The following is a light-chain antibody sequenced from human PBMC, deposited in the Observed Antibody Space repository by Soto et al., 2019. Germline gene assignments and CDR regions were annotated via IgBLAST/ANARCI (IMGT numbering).Light chain of an antibody. CDR1: QSVSSD. CDR3: QQYNNWPPIT. J-gene: IGKJ5*01. V-gene: IGKV3-15*01. CDR2: YTS. Sequence: EIVMTQSPATLSVSPGESATVSCRASQSVSSDLAWYPQKPGQAPRLLIYYTSTRATGFPARFSGSGSGTEFTLTISSLQSEDFAVYYCQQYNNWPPITFGQGTRLEIK.